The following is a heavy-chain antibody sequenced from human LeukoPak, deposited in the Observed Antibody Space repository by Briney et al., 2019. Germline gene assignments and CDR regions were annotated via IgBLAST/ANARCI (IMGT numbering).Heavy chain of an antibody. D-gene: IGHD2-21*02. CDR2: ITSAGGAT. CDR1: GFSFSNYA. Sequence: PGGSLRLSCAASGFSFSNYAMTWVRQAPGKGLEWVSTITSAGGATFSADSVKGRFTISRDNSKNTLYLQVNSLRAEDTALYYCAKELAYCGGGCYSAFDIWGQGTMVTVSS. J-gene: IGHJ3*02. CDR3: AKELAYCGGGCYSAFDI. V-gene: IGHV3-23*01.